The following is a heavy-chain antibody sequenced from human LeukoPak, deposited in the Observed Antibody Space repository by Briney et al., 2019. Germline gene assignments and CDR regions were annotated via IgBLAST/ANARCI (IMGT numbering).Heavy chain of an antibody. D-gene: IGHD6-13*01. V-gene: IGHV3-11*06. CDR3: ARVPAAAGTGGWFDP. Sequence: PGGSLRLSCAASGFTFSDYYMSWIRQAPGRGLEWVSYISSSSSYTNYADSVKGRFTISRDSAKNSLYLQMNSLRAEDTAVYYCARVPAAAGTGGWFDPWGQGTLVTVSS. J-gene: IGHJ5*02. CDR2: ISSSSSYT. CDR1: GFTFSDYY.